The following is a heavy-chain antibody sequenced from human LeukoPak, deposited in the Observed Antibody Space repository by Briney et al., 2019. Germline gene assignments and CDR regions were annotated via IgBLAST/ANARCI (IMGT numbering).Heavy chain of an antibody. CDR2: IHYSGNT. D-gene: IGHD6-13*01. CDR1: GGSISTYY. J-gene: IGHJ5*02. CDR3: ARGILAAGRPES. Sequence: SETLSLTFTVSGGSISTYYWSWIRQPPGKGLQWIGYIHYSGNTNYNPSLRSRATISLDTSKNQFSLKLTSVTAADTAVYYCARGILAAGRPESWGQGTLVTVSS. V-gene: IGHV4-59*01.